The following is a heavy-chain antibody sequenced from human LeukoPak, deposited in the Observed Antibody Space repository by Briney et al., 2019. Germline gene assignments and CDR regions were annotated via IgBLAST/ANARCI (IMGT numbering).Heavy chain of an antibody. V-gene: IGHV3-7*03. CDR1: GFPFSSYS. CDR2: IKPDGTTK. J-gene: IGHJ4*02. Sequence: PGGSLRLSCAASGFPFSSYSMTWVRQAPGKGLVWVANIKPDGTTKFYVDSVKGRFTISRDNALNSLYLQMNSLRAEDTAIYYCVRSIPYGTTWYGRSDYWGQGTLVTVSS. CDR3: VRSIPYGTTWYGRSDY. D-gene: IGHD6-13*01.